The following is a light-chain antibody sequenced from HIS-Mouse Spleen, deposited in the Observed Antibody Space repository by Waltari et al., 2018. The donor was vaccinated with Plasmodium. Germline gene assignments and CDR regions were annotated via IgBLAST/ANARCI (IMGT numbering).Light chain of an antibody. CDR1: SSDVGSYNL. V-gene: IGLV2-23*03. CDR3: CSYAGSSTFV. Sequence: QSALTQPASVSGSPGQSITISCTGTSSDVGSYNLVSWYQQHPGKAPKLMIYEGSKRPSVVSNRFSGSKSGNTASLTISGLQAEDDADYYCCSYAGSSTFVFGGGTKLTVL. J-gene: IGLJ3*02. CDR2: EGS.